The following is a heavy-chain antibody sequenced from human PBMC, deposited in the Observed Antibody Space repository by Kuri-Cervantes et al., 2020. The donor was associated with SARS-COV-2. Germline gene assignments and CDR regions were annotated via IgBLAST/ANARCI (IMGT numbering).Heavy chain of an antibody. Sequence: GESLKISCAASGFTFSSYAMSWVRQAPGKGLEWVSAISGSGGSTYYADSVKGRFTISRDNSKNTLYLQMNSLRAEDTAVYYCASKTPRSSSWTRWGTRGSGGEVDYWGQGTLVNVSS. J-gene: IGHJ4*02. CDR3: ASKTPRSSSWTRWGTRGSGGEVDY. V-gene: IGHV3-23*01. CDR1: GFTFSSYA. D-gene: IGHD6-13*01. CDR2: ISGSGGST.